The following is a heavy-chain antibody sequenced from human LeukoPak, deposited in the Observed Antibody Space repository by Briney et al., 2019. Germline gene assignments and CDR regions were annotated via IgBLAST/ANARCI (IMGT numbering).Heavy chain of an antibody. CDR1: GYTFTNFG. D-gene: IGHD3-10*02. CDR3: ARGPVEAVFGVSTED. CDR2: MNPNSGNT. Sequence: ASVKVSCKASGYTFTNFGINWVRQATGQGLEWMGWMNPNSGNTGYAQKFQGRVSMTRDTSISTAYMELSSLRSEDTAVYYCARGPVEAVFGVSTEDWGQGTTVTVSS. V-gene: IGHV1-8*02. J-gene: IGHJ6*02.